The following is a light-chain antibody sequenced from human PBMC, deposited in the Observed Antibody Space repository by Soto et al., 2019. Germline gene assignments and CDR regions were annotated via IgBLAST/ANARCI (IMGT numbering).Light chain of an antibody. CDR2: KAS. CDR3: QQYNSYSLT. J-gene: IGKJ4*01. V-gene: IGKV1-5*03. Sequence: DIQMTQSPSTLSASVGDRVTITCRASQSISSWLAWYQQKPGKAPNLLIYKASSLESGVPSRFSGSGSETEFTLTISGLQPDDFATYYCQQYNSYSLTFGGGTKVEIK. CDR1: QSISSW.